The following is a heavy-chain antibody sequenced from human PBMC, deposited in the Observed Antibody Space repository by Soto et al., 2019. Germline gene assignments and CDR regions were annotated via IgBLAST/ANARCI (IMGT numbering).Heavy chain of an antibody. Sequence: QVQLVESGGGVVQPGRSLRLSCAASGFTFSSYGMHWVRQAPGKGLEWVAVIWYDGSNKYYADSVKGRFTISRDNSKNTLYLQMNSLRAEDTAVYYCARGLIVRDYYYYYYGMDVWGQGTTVTVSS. D-gene: IGHD3-10*01. CDR2: IWYDGSNK. CDR1: GFTFSSYG. CDR3: ARGLIVRDYYYYYYGMDV. J-gene: IGHJ6*02. V-gene: IGHV3-33*01.